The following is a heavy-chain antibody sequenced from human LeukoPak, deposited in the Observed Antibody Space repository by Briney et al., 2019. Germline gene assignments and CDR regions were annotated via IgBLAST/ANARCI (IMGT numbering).Heavy chain of an antibody. V-gene: IGHV3-21*01. CDR2: ISSSSSYI. CDR3: ARGVRTMVRGVIGE. Sequence: GGSLRLSCAASGFTFSSYSMNWVRQAAGKGLEWVSSISSSSSYIYYADSVKGRFTISRDNAKNSLYLQMNSLRAEDTAVYYCARGVRTMVRGVIGEWGQGTLVTVSS. J-gene: IGHJ4*02. CDR1: GFTFSSYS. D-gene: IGHD3-10*01.